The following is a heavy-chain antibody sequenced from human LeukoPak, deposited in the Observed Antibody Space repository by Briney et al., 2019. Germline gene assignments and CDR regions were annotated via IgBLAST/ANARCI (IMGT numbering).Heavy chain of an antibody. V-gene: IGHV4-39*01. CDR3: ARLDNSGYYHIDY. CDR1: GGSISSNLYY. Sequence: PSETLSLTCTVSGGSISSNLYYWGWIRQPPGKGLKWIGNIFYTGSTYYNPSLKSRVTISVDTSKNQFSLKLSSVTAADTAVYYCARLDNSGYYHIDYWGQGTLVSVSS. J-gene: IGHJ4*02. D-gene: IGHD3-22*01. CDR2: IFYTGST.